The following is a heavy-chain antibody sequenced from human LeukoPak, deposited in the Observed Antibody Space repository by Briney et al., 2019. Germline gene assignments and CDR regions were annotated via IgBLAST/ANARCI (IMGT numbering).Heavy chain of an antibody. CDR2: ISWKGDSV. V-gene: IGHV3-9*03. CDR1: GFTFDDYA. J-gene: IGHJ4*02. D-gene: IGHD1-26*01. CDR3: AKETGSSPLGRFDY. Sequence: GGSLRLSCAASGFTFDDYAMHWVRQAPGKGLECVSGISWKGDSVGYADSVKGRFTISRDNAKNSLYLQMNSLRAEDMALYYCAKETGSSPLGRFDYRGQGTLVTVSS.